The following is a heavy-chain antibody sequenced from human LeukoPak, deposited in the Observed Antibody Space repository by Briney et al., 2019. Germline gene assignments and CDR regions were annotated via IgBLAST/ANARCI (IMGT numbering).Heavy chain of an antibody. CDR2: ISRDGGVA. Sequence: PGGSLRLSCAASGFIFEDYGMHWARQIPGRGLEWVAFISRDGGVAYYGDSVKGRFSVSRDSRTTSLFLQMDSLRTEDTAFYYCGKDGPVISYWGQGTLVTVSS. V-gene: IGHV3-43*02. D-gene: IGHD2-21*01. CDR3: GKDGPVISY. CDR1: GFIFEDYG. J-gene: IGHJ4*02.